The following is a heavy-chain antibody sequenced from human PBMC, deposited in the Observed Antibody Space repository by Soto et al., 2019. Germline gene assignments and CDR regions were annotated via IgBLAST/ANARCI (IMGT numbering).Heavy chain of an antibody. Sequence: QVQLVQSGAEVKKPGSSVNVSCKASGGTFSSYAISWVRQSPGQGLEWMGGIIPIFGTANYAQQFQGRVTITADKSTSTAYMQLRSLRSEDTAVYYCARSADYGLGLGGYYYYYGMDVWGQGTTVTVSS. CDR3: ARSADYGLGLGGYYYYYGMDV. V-gene: IGHV1-69*06. J-gene: IGHJ6*02. CDR1: GGTFSSYA. CDR2: IIPIFGTA. D-gene: IGHD3-10*01.